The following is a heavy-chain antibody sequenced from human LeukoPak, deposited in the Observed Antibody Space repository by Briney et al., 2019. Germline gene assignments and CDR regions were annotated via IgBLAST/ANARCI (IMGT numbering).Heavy chain of an antibody. J-gene: IGHJ4*02. CDR3: ARAPTYYYDSSGDFFDY. Sequence: SETLSLTCTVSGGSISSSNYYWGWIRQPPGKGLEWIGSIHYSGSTYYNPSLESRVTISVDTSKNQFSLKLSSVTAADTAVYYCARAPTYYYDSSGDFFDYWGQGTLVTVSS. CDR2: IHYSGST. CDR1: GGSISSSNYY. V-gene: IGHV4-39*07. D-gene: IGHD3-22*01.